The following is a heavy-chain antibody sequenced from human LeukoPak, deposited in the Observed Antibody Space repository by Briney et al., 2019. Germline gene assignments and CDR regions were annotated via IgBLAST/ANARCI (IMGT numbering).Heavy chain of an antibody. CDR1: GFTFSSYW. Sequence: GGSLRLSCAASGFTFSSYWMSWVRQAPGKGLEWVANIKQDGSEKYYVDSVKGRFTISRDNAKNSLYLQMNSLRAEDTAVYYCARDLTWFGELSLYYFDYWGQGTLVTVSS. J-gene: IGHJ4*02. V-gene: IGHV3-7*01. CDR3: ARDLTWFGELSLYYFDY. D-gene: IGHD3-10*01. CDR2: IKQDGSEK.